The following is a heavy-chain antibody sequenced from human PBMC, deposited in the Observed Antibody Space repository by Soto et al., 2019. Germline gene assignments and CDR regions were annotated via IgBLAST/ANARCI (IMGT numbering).Heavy chain of an antibody. J-gene: IGHJ5*02. CDR1: GGTFSSYA. V-gene: IGHV1-69*06. CDR2: IIPIFGTA. CDR3: ARGGYSGYDYLRAAGWFDP. D-gene: IGHD5-12*01. Sequence: QVQLVQSGAEVKKPGSSVKVSCKASGGTFSSYAISWVRQAPGQGLEWMGGIIPIFGTANYAQKFQGRVNVSADKSANSAYKGVGRLRSADTAVDYCARGGYSGYDYLRAAGWFDPWGQGTLVTVSS.